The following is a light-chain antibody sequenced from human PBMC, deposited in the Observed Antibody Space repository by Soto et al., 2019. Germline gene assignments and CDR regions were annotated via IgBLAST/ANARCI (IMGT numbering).Light chain of an antibody. Sequence: EIVLTQSPATLSLSPGVRATVSCRASQSVSRYLAWYQQKPGQAHRLLIYDASNRATGIPARFSGSGSGTDFTLTISSLEPEDFGLYFCQQYHSSPLTFGQGTNVDIK. CDR1: QSVSRY. V-gene: IGKV3-11*01. CDR3: QQYHSSPLT. J-gene: IGKJ1*01. CDR2: DAS.